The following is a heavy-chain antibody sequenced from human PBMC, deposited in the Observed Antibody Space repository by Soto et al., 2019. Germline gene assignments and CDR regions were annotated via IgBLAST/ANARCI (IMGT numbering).Heavy chain of an antibody. J-gene: IGHJ4*02. V-gene: IGHV3-48*02. D-gene: IGHD2-15*01. CDR3: ARGLGYCSGGSCYSDY. Sequence: ESGGGLVQPGGSLRLSCAASGFTFSTYSMNWVRQAPGKGLEWVSYISSSSSTIYYADSVKGRFTISRDNAKNSLYLQMNSPRDEHTAVYYCARGLGYCSGGSCYSDYWGQGTLVTVSS. CDR2: ISSSSSTI. CDR1: GFTFSTYS.